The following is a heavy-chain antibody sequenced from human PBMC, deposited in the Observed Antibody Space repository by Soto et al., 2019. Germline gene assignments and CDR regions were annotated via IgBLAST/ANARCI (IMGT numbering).Heavy chain of an antibody. Sequence: GSLRLSCAASGFSVTDHYMTWVRQAPGKGLEWVSVLYTGGSAYYGDSVKGRFTISRDSSTNTLYLQMNSLKVGDTAFYFCARSFNDWTTYFDYWSEGTLVIVSS. CDR1: GFSVTDHY. D-gene: IGHD3-9*01. CDR3: ARSFNDWTTYFDY. CDR2: LYTGGSA. J-gene: IGHJ4*02. V-gene: IGHV3-53*01.